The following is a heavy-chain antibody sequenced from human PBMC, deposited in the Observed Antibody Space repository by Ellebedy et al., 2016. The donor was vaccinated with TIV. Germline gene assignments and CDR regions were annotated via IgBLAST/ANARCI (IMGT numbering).Heavy chain of an antibody. J-gene: IGHJ4*02. CDR1: GFTFSSYG. CDR2: IWYDGSNK. V-gene: IGHV3-33*01. D-gene: IGHD4-23*01. CDR3: ARDLHYGGTGDY. Sequence: GGSLRLXXAASGFTFSSYGMHWVRQAPGKGLEWVAVIWYDGSNKYYADSVKGRFTISRDNSKNTLYLQMNSLRAEDTAVYYCARDLHYGGTGDYWGQGTLVTVSS.